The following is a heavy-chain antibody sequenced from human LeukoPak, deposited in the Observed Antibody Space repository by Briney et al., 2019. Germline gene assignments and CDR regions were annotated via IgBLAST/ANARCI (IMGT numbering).Heavy chain of an antibody. Sequence: SETLSLTCTVSGYSISSGYYWGWIRQPPGKGLEWIGSIYHSGSTYYNPSLKSRVTISVDTSKNQFSLKLSSVTAADTAVYYCARVIVRGYCSGGSCSNWFDPWGQGTLVTVSS. V-gene: IGHV4-38-2*02. D-gene: IGHD2-15*01. CDR2: IYHSGST. J-gene: IGHJ5*02. CDR1: GYSISSGYY. CDR3: ARVIVRGYCSGGSCSNWFDP.